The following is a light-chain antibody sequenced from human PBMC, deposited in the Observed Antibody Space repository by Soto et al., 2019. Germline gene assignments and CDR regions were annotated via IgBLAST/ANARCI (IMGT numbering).Light chain of an antibody. CDR2: SNN. V-gene: IGLV1-44*01. CDR3: AAWDESPNVPV. J-gene: IGLJ3*02. Sequence: QSVLTQPPSASGTPGQSVTISCSGSNSNIGRNTVNWYQQLPGAAPNLLIYSNNQLPSGVPDRFSGSKSGTSASLAISGLQSEDEAEYYCAAWDESPNVPVFGGGTKVTVL. CDR1: NSNIGRNT.